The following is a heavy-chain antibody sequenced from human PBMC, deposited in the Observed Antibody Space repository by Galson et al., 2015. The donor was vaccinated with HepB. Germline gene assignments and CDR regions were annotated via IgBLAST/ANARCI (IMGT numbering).Heavy chain of an antibody. J-gene: IGHJ4*02. Sequence: SLRLSCAASGFTFSSYGMHWVRQAPGKGLEWVAVISYDGSNKYYADSVKGRFTISRDNSKNTLYLQMNSLRAEDTAVYYCAYGSGRYYWGQGTLVTVSS. CDR1: GFTFSSYG. CDR2: ISYDGSNK. CDR3: AYGSGRYY. D-gene: IGHD3-10*01. V-gene: IGHV3-30*03.